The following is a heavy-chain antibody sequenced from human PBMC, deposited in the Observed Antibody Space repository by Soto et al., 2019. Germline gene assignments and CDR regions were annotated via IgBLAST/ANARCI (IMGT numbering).Heavy chain of an antibody. V-gene: IGHV4-31*03. CDR1: GGSISSGGHY. Sequence: SEPLSLTCPVSGGSISSGGHYWSWIRQHPGKGLEWIGYIYYSGTTYYNPSLNSRLTISVDTSKNQFSLKLTSVTAADTAVYYCARDQSWHDLVWWFDPWGQGTLVTVSS. CDR3: ARDQSWHDLVWWFDP. J-gene: IGHJ5*02. D-gene: IGHD1-1*01. CDR2: IYYSGTT.